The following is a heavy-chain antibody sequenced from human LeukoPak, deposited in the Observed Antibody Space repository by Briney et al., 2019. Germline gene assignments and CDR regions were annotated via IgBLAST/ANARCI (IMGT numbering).Heavy chain of an antibody. CDR3: ARADYYETSGPFGY. Sequence: GGSLRLSCAASGFTFSTYSMNWVRQAPGKGLEWVSSISSRSSNIYYADSMKGRFTISRDNAKNSLYLQMNSLRAEDTAVYYCARADYYETSGPFGYWGQGTLVIVSS. D-gene: IGHD3-22*01. CDR1: GFTFSTYS. J-gene: IGHJ4*02. CDR2: ISSRSSNI. V-gene: IGHV3-21*01.